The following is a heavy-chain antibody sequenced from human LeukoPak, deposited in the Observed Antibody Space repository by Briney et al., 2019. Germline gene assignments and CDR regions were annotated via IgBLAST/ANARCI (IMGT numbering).Heavy chain of an antibody. Sequence: ASVKVSCKASGYTFTGYYKHWVRQAPGQGLEWMGWINPNSGGTNYAQKFQGRVTMTRDTSISTAYMELSRLRSDDTAVYYCARGGNVLRYFDWYGDWGQGTLVTVSS. CDR3: ARGGNVLRYFDWYGD. V-gene: IGHV1-2*02. CDR2: INPNSGGT. CDR1: GYTFTGYY. D-gene: IGHD3-9*01. J-gene: IGHJ4*02.